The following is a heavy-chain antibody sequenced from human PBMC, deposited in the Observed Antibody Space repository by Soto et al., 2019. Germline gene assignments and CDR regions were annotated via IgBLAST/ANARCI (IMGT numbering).Heavy chain of an antibody. V-gene: IGHV2-5*01. CDR2: IYWYDVQ. D-gene: IGHD2-2*01. J-gene: IGHJ3*02. Sequence: QITLKESGPTLVKPTQCLTLTCTVSGFSLSGDGVGVGWIRQPPGKALEWLALIYWYDVQRYSPSLKTRLTITKDTTKNQVVLTRTNMDPVDTATYYCAHAFGGTSWPNDAFDILGQGTVVTVSS. CDR1: GFSLSGDGVG. CDR3: AHAFGGTSWPNDAFDI.